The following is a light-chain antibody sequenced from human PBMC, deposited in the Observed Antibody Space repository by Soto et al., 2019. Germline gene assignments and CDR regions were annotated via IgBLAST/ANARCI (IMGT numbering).Light chain of an antibody. J-gene: IGKJ3*01. CDR3: QKYSSVPV. Sequence: DIQMTQSPTSLSASVGDRVTITCRACQDIRNFVAWYQQKPGKAPKLLIYAASTLQSGVPSRFSGSGSGTDFTLTINSLQPEDVATYSCQKYSSVPVFGPGTKVEI. CDR2: AAS. V-gene: IGKV1-27*01. CDR1: QDIRNF.